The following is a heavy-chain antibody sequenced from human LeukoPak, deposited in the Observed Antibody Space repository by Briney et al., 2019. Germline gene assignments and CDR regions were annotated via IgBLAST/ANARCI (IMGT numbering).Heavy chain of an antibody. CDR3: ARGEYQLLSLDY. J-gene: IGHJ4*02. Sequence: PSETLSLTCTVSGGSISSYYWSWIRQPPGKGLEWIGEINHSGSTNYNPSLKSRVTISVDTSKNQFSLKLSSVTAADTAVYYCARGEYQLLSLDYWGQGTLVTVSS. CDR1: GGSISSYY. D-gene: IGHD2-2*01. CDR2: INHSGST. V-gene: IGHV4-34*01.